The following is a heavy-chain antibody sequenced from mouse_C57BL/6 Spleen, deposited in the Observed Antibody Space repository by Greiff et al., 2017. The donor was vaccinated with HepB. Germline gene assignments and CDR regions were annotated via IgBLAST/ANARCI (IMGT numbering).Heavy chain of an antibody. J-gene: IGHJ1*03. CDR2: IYPVDGIT. CDR1: GYAFSSSW. Sequence: VRLQGPGPELVKPGASVKISCKASGYAFSSSWMNWVKQRPGKGLGWIGGIYPVDGITNYNGKFKGKATLTADKSSSTAYMQRSSLTSEDSAVYFCARRGSLLLSFDVRGTGTTVTVSS. CDR3: ARRGSLLLSFDV. V-gene: IGHV1-82*01. D-gene: IGHD1-1*01.